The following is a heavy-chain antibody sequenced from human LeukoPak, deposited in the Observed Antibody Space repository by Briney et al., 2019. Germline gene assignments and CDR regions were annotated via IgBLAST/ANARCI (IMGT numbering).Heavy chain of an antibody. D-gene: IGHD4-17*01. CDR1: GFTFSDHY. CDR2: TRNKANSNTT. Sequence: GGSLRLSCAACGFTFSDHYMDWVRQAPGKGREGVGRTRNKANSNTTEYAASVKGRFTIARDDSKNSLYLQMNSLRTEDTAVYYCARAGDYYSTGDCWGQGVLVTVSS. CDR3: ARAGDYYSTGDC. V-gene: IGHV3-72*01. J-gene: IGHJ4*02.